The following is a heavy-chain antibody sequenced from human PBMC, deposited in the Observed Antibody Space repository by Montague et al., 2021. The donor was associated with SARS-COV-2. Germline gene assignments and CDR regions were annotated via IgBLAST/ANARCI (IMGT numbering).Heavy chain of an antibody. D-gene: IGHD3-22*01. CDR1: GFTFSSYD. CDR3: ARAYYDSSGYWGGYYYDGMDV. CDR2: IGTAGDT. Sequence: SLRLSCAASGFTFSSYDMHWVRQATGKGLEWVSAIGTAGDTYYPGSVKGRFTISRENAKNSLYLQMNSLRAGDTAVYYCARAYYDSSGYWGGYYYDGMDVWGQGTTVTVSS. J-gene: IGHJ6*02. V-gene: IGHV3-13*04.